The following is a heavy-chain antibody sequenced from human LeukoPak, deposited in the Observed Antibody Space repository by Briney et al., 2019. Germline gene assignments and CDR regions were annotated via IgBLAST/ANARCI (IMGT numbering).Heavy chain of an antibody. J-gene: IGHJ4*02. CDR3: ARDFFHSSDSRPFDY. D-gene: IGHD3-22*01. Sequence: GGSLRLSCAASGFTFGAYTINWVRQAPGKGLEXXXXIFSRSESILYADSVXXXXTISRXNAKNSLYLQMDSLRVEDTAVYYCARDFFHSSDSRPFDYWGQGTLVTVSS. V-gene: IGHV3-21*01. CDR1: GFTFGAYT. CDR2: IFSRSESI.